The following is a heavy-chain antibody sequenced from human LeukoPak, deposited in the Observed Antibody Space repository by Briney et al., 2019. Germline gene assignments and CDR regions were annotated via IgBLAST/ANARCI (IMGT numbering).Heavy chain of an antibody. Sequence: SETLSLTRTVSGGSISSYYWSWIRQPPGKGLEWIGYIYYSVSTNYNPSLKSRVTISVDTSKNQFSLKLSSVTAADTAVYYCARLYSSSWEDAFDIWGQGTMVTVSS. CDR2: IYYSVST. V-gene: IGHV4-59*08. D-gene: IGHD6-13*01. J-gene: IGHJ3*02. CDR3: ARLYSSSWEDAFDI. CDR1: GGSISSYY.